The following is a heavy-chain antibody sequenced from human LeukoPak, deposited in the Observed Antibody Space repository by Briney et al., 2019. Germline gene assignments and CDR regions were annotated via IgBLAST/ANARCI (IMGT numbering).Heavy chain of an antibody. CDR2: ISGSGGST. V-gene: IGHV3-23*01. CDR3: AKLPQNTYYYDSSGYYYAFFDY. Sequence: GGSLRLSCAASGFTFSSYAMSWVRQAPGKGLEWVSAISGSGGSTYYADSVKGRFTISRDNSKNTLYLQMNSLRAEDTAVYYCAKLPQNTYYYDSSGYYYAFFDYWGQGTLVTVPS. CDR1: GFTFSSYA. D-gene: IGHD3-22*01. J-gene: IGHJ4*02.